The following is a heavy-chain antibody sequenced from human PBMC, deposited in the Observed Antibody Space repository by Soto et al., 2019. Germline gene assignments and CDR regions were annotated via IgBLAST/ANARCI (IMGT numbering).Heavy chain of an antibody. CDR3: AKSIAAADY. D-gene: IGHD6-13*01. J-gene: IGHJ4*02. CDR1: GFTFSSYG. CDR2: ISYDGSNK. Sequence: ESGGGVVQPGRSLRLSCAASGFTFSSYGMHWVRQAPGKGLEWVAVISYDGSNKYYADSVKGRFTISRDNSKNTLYLQMNSLRAEDTAVYYCAKSIAAADYWGQGTLVTVSS. V-gene: IGHV3-30*18.